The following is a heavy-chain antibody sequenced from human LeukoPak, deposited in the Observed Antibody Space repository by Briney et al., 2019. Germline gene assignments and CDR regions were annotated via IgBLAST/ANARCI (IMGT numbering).Heavy chain of an antibody. Sequence: GGSLRLSCAASGFTFSSYAMSWVRQAPGKGLEWVSAISGSGGSTYYADSVKGRFTISRDNSKNTLYLQMNSLRAEDTAVYYCARIRGGYCSSTSCSPDTYYYYYYMDVWGKGTTVTVSS. CDR1: GFTFSSYA. D-gene: IGHD2-2*01. V-gene: IGHV3-23*01. J-gene: IGHJ6*03. CDR2: ISGSGGST. CDR3: ARIRGGYCSSTSCSPDTYYYYYYMDV.